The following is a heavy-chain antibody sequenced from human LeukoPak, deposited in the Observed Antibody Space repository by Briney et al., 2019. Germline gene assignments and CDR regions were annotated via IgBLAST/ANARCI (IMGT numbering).Heavy chain of an antibody. V-gene: IGHV1-69*04. CDR1: GGTFSSYA. CDR2: IIPIRGMA. J-gene: IGHJ5*02. D-gene: IGHD2-15*01. CDR3: ARTDCSGGSCYSLSGWFDP. Sequence: GASVKVSCKASGGTFSSYAISWLRQAPGHGLEWMGRIIPIRGMANYAQKFQGRVTITADKSTSTAYMELSSLRSEDTAVYYCARTDCSGGSCYSLSGWFDPWGQGTLVTVSS.